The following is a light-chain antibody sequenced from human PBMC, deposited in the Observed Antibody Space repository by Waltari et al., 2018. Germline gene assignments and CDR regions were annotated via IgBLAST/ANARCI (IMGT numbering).Light chain of an antibody. J-gene: IGLJ2*01. V-gene: IGLV6-57*03. CDR3: QSYDSSIYVV. Sequence: NFMLTQPHSVSESPGKTVTISCTRSSGSIASNYAQWYQQRPGSAPTTVIYEDNQRPSGVPDQFSGSIDSSSNSASLTISGLKTEDEADYYCQSYDSSIYVVFGGGTKLTVL. CDR1: SGSIASNY. CDR2: EDN.